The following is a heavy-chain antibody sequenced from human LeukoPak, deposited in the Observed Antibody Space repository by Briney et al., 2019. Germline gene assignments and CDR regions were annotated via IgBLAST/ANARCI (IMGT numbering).Heavy chain of an antibody. D-gene: IGHD2-2*01. CDR2: INPSGGST. V-gene: IGHV1-46*01. CDR3: ARESEANYCTSTTCSRGSMDV. J-gene: IGHJ6*02. CDR1: GYTFTTYY. Sequence: ASVKVSCKASGYTFTTYYMHWVRQAPGQGLEWMGIINPSGGSTSYAQKFQGRVTMTRDTSTSTVYMELSSLRSEDTAAYYCARESEANYCTSTTCSRGSMDVWGQGTTVTVSS.